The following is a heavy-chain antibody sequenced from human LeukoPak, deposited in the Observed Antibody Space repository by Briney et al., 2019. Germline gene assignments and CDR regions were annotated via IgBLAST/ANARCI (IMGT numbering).Heavy chain of an antibody. V-gene: IGHV4-4*07. CDR3: ARALPGDSSGYYYSEYAFDI. CDR2: IYISGST. CDR1: GGSISTYY. J-gene: IGHJ3*02. D-gene: IGHD3-22*01. Sequence: PSETLSLTCTVSGGSISTYYWSWIRQPAGKGLEWIGRIYISGSTNYNPSLKSRVTMSVDTSKNQFSLKLSSVTAADTAVYYCARALPGDSSGYYYSEYAFDIWGQGTMVTVSS.